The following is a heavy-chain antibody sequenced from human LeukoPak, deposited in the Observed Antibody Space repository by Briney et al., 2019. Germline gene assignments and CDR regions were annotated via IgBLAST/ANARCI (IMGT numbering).Heavy chain of an antibody. Sequence: GGSLRLSCAASGFTFTNYAMNWVRQAPGKGPEWASGISGSGGSTSYADSVKGRFTISRDNSKNLLYLQMNSLRAEDTAVYYCARGGEGFDYWGQGTLVTVSS. J-gene: IGHJ4*02. CDR2: ISGSGGST. D-gene: IGHD3-10*01. CDR1: GFTFTNYA. CDR3: ARGGEGFDY. V-gene: IGHV3-23*01.